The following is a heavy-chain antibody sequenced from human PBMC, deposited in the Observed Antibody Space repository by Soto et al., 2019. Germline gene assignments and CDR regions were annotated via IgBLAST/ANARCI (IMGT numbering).Heavy chain of an antibody. Sequence: PGGSLRLSCAASGFIFSQYSMNWVRQAPGKGLEWVSSNSSTGALMYYADSVKGRFTISRDDADNSLYLQMNSLRVEDTAVYYCARDRLARGIPVAGRIDYWGQGALVTVSS. CDR1: GFIFSQYS. CDR2: NSSTGALM. CDR3: ARDRLARGIPVAGRIDY. J-gene: IGHJ4*02. V-gene: IGHV3-21*01. D-gene: IGHD6-19*01.